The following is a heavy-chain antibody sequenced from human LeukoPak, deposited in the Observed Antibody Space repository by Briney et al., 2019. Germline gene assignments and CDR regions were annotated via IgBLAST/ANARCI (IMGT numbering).Heavy chain of an antibody. J-gene: IGHJ5*02. D-gene: IGHD6-19*01. CDR1: GGSFSGYY. Sequence: PSETLSLTCAVYGGSFSGYYWSWIRQPPGKGLEWIGEINHSGSTNYNPSLKSRVTISVDTSKNQFSLKLSSVTAADTAVYYCARHGGWYLDWFDPWGQGTLVTVSS. CDR3: ARHGGWYLDWFDP. CDR2: INHSGST. V-gene: IGHV4-34*01.